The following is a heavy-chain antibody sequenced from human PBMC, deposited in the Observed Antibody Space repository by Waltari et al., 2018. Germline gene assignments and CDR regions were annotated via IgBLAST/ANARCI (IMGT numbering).Heavy chain of an antibody. CDR1: GGSLSSSY. V-gene: IGHV4-59*01. Sequence: QVQLQESGPGLVKPSETLSLTCTVSGGSLSSSYWSWIRQPPGKGLAWIGYIYYSGSTNYNPSLKSRVTISVDTSKNQFSLKLSSVTAADTAVYYCARIAEWLLRDWGQGTLVTVSS. CDR2: IYYSGST. D-gene: IGHD3-3*01. CDR3: ARIAEWLLRD. J-gene: IGHJ4*02.